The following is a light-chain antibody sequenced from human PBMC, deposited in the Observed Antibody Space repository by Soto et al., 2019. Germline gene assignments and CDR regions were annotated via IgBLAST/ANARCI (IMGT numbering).Light chain of an antibody. CDR2: VTS. V-gene: IGLV7-46*01. CDR3: LLSYSGARGV. J-gene: IGLJ2*01. CDR1: TGAVTSGHY. Sequence: QAVVTQEPSLTVSPGGTGTLTCGSSTGAVTSGHYPYWFQQKPGQAPRTLIYVTSNKHSWTPARFSGSLLGGKAALTLSGAQPEDEAEYYCLLSYSGARGVFGGGTKVTVL.